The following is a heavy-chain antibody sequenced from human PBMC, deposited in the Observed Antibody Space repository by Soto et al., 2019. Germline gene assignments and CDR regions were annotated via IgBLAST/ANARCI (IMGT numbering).Heavy chain of an antibody. V-gene: IGHV3-23*01. CDR2: VTSTGRDT. J-gene: IGHJ4*02. CDR3: ARDLDYGGSY. Sequence: EVQLLESGGGLVQPGGSLRLSCAASGFSFSTYAMSWVRQAPGKGLEWVSVVTSTGRDTLHADSVKGRFTISRDNSKNTLYLQMNSLRAEDTAVYYCARDLDYGGSYWGQGTLVTVSS. D-gene: IGHD4-17*01. CDR1: GFSFSTYA.